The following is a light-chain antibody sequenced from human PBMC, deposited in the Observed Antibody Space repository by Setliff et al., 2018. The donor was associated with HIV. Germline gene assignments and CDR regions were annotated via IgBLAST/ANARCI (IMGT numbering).Light chain of an antibody. V-gene: IGLV2-23*02. J-gene: IGLJ1*01. CDR1: SSNIGSYNF. CDR2: DVS. Sequence: QSVLTQPASVSGSPGQSISMSCTGSSSNIGSYNFVAWYQQHPDKAPKLIIYDVSKRPSGVSDRFSGSKSGNTASLTISGLQADDEADYYCCSYSGSSTFDVFGGGTKGTVL. CDR3: CSYSGSSTFDV.